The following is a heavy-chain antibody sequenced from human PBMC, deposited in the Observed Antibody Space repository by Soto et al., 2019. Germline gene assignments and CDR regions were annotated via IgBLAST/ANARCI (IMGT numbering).Heavy chain of an antibody. Sequence: GGSLRLSCAASGFTFSSYAMHWVRQAPGKGLEWVAVISYDGSNKYYADSVKGRFTISRDNSKNTLYLQMNNLRAEDTAVYYCAKDLDDLGYCSGGSCYSDYYYYMDVWGKGTTVT. J-gene: IGHJ6*03. CDR1: GFTFSSYA. V-gene: IGHV3-30-3*01. CDR3: AKDLDDLGYCSGGSCYSDYYYYMDV. CDR2: ISYDGSNK. D-gene: IGHD2-15*01.